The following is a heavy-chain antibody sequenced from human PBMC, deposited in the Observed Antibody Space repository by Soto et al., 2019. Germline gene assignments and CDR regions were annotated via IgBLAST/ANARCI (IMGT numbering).Heavy chain of an antibody. D-gene: IGHD3-22*01. CDR1: GFTFINFA. J-gene: IGHJ4*02. Sequence: GGSLRLSCAASGFTFINFALTWVRRAPGRGLEWVSAISANGGSTYYADSVKGRFTISRDTSKNTLYLQVSSLRAEDMAVYYCAKTSGYAYYDSSGIEYWGQGTLVTVSS. CDR3: AKTSGYAYYDSSGIEY. CDR2: ISANGGST. V-gene: IGHV3-23*01.